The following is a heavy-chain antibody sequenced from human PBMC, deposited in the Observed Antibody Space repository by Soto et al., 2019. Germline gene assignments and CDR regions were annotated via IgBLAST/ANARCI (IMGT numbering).Heavy chain of an antibody. CDR2: ISHGGSDT. Sequence: QMQLVESGGGAVQPGRSLRLSCAASGFSFSNHGMHWVRQAPGKGLDWVADISHGGSDTWYADSVKGRFTISRDNSKNTVYLQMDGLRSEDTAIYYCVSGEGRYGHDTRFDHWGQGTLVTVSS. J-gene: IGHJ5*02. CDR3: VSGEGRYGHDTRFDH. D-gene: IGHD5-12*01. CDR1: GFSFSNHG. V-gene: IGHV3-30*03.